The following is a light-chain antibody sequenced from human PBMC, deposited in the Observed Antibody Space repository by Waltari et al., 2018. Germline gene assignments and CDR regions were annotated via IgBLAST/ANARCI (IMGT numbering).Light chain of an antibody. CDR1: QHIANH. CDR3: QQTFSYPLT. CDR2: AAS. J-gene: IGKJ4*01. Sequence: DVRMTQSPASLSASVGERVTRACRASQHIANHVNWYLQRPGKAPELLIFAASTLQRGVPSTFSGSGSGTAFTLPINSLQPDDFGTYYCQQTFSYPLTFGRGTKVDNK. V-gene: IGKV1-39*01.